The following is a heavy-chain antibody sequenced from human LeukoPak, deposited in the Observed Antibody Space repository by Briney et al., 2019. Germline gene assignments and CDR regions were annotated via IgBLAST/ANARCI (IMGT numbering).Heavy chain of an antibody. D-gene: IGHD3-3*01. V-gene: IGHV3-21*01. CDR3: ARDSRDYDFWSGYSSTDY. Sequence: PGGSLRLSCAASGFTFSSYSMNWVRQAPGEGLEWVSSISSSSSYIYYADSVKGRFTISRDNAKNSLYLQMNSLRAEDTAVYYCARDSRDYDFWSGYSSTDYWGQGTLVTVSS. CDR1: GFTFSSYS. CDR2: ISSSSSYI. J-gene: IGHJ4*02.